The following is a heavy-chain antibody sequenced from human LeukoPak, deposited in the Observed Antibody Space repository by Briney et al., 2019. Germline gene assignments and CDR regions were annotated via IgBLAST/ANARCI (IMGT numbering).Heavy chain of an antibody. Sequence: PGGSLRLSCAASGFTFSSYTMSWVRQAPGKGLEWVSTITTSDGNTYYADSVKGRFTVSRDNAKNTLYLQVNNLRPEDPAVYYCARGPNRNWTGPDFWGQGTLLTVSS. CDR2: ITTSDGNT. D-gene: IGHD1-1*01. J-gene: IGHJ4*02. CDR3: ARGPNRNWTGPDF. V-gene: IGHV3-23*01. CDR1: GFTFSSYT.